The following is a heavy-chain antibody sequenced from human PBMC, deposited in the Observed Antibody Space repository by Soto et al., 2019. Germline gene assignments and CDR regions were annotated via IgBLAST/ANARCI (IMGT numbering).Heavy chain of an antibody. Sequence: QVQLQETGPGLVKPSQTLSLTCTVSGGSISSGDYYWSWIRQHPGKGLEWIGYIYNSGSTYYNPSLKSRVTISVDTSKNQFSLKLSSVTAADTAVYYCARWWSGSRQGFDPWGQGTLVTVSS. V-gene: IGHV4-31*03. D-gene: IGHD3-3*01. CDR2: IYNSGST. J-gene: IGHJ5*02. CDR3: ARWWSGSRQGFDP. CDR1: GGSISSGDYY.